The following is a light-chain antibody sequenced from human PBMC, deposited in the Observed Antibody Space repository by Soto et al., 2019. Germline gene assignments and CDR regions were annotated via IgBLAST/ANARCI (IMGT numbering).Light chain of an antibody. CDR1: SSDVGNYNY. J-gene: IGLJ1*01. CDR2: NVN. Sequence: QSVLTQSASVSGSPGQSITISCTGTSSDVGNYNYVSWYQQHPGEVPKLIIFNVNNRPSGVSNRFSGSKSGNTASLTISGLQAEDEADYYCSSFTSSTTYVFRTGTQVTVL. V-gene: IGLV2-14*01. CDR3: SSFTSSTTYV.